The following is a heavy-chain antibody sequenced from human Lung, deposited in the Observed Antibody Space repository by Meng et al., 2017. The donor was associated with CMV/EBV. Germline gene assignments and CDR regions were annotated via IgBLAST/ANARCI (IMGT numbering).Heavy chain of an antibody. V-gene: IGHV3-15*01. Sequence: GGPLRLXCSASGFTFSNAWMSWVRQAPGKGLEWVGRIKRKNDGGTTDYAAPVKGRFTISRDDSKNTLYLQMNSLKTEDTAVYYCTTSIRITMVRGVIFRDVWGQGTTVTVSS. CDR3: TTSIRITMVRGVIFRDV. J-gene: IGHJ6*02. CDR1: GFTFSNAW. D-gene: IGHD3-10*01. CDR2: IKRKNDGGTT.